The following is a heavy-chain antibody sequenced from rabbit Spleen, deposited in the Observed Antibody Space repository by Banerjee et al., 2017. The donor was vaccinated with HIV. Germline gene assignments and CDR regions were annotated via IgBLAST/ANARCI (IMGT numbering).Heavy chain of an antibody. CDR3: ARLGHADYPYAYGLKL. CDR1: GLDFSSSYY. D-gene: IGHD6-1*01. V-gene: IGHV1S40*01. CDR2: IAGNNGYT. Sequence: QSLEESGGGLVQPEGSLTLTCKASGLDFSSSYYMCWVRQAPGKGLEWIGCIAGNNGYTYYASWAKGRFTISKTSSTTVTLQMTSLTAADTATYFCARLGHADYPYAYGLKLWGPGTLVPVS. J-gene: IGHJ4*01.